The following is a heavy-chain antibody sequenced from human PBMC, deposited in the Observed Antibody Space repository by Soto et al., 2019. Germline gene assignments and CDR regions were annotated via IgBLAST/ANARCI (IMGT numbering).Heavy chain of an antibody. CDR1: GGTFSSYA. V-gene: IGHV1-69*01. CDR2: IIPIFGTA. Sequence: QVQLVQSGAEVKKPGSSVKVSCKASGGTFSSYAISWVRQAPGQGLEWMGGIIPIFGTANYAQKFQGRVTITADESTSTAYMELSSLRSEDTAVYYCAREWSHYDILTGYRYYYGMDVWGQGTTVTVSS. D-gene: IGHD3-9*01. J-gene: IGHJ6*02. CDR3: AREWSHYDILTGYRYYYGMDV.